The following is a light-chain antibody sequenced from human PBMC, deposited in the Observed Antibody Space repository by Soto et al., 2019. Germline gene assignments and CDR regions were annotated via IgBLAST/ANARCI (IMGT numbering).Light chain of an antibody. J-gene: IGKJ2*01. CDR2: DAS. CDR3: QQYNSYQYT. CDR1: QSISTW. V-gene: IGKV1-5*01. Sequence: DIQMTQSPSTLSASVGDRVTITCRASQSISTWLAWYQQKPGKAPKVMIYDASSLESGVPSRFSGSGSGTEFTLTISSLQPDDFATYYCQQYNSYQYTFGRGTKVDIK.